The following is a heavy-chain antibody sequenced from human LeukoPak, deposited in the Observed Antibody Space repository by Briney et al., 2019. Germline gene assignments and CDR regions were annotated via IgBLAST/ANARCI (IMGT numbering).Heavy chain of an antibody. J-gene: IGHJ4*02. Sequence: GGSLRLSCAASGFTFSSYVMSWVRQAPGKGLEWVSAISGSGGSTYYAESVKGRFTISRDNSKNTLYLQMNSLRAEDTAVYYCAKDVLSDYGDNYWGQGTLVTVSS. D-gene: IGHD4-17*01. CDR1: GFTFSSYV. V-gene: IGHV3-23*01. CDR2: ISGSGGST. CDR3: AKDVLSDYGDNY.